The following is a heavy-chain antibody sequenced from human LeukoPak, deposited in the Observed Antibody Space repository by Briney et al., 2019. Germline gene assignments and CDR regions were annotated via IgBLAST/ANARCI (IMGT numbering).Heavy chain of an antibody. J-gene: IGHJ4*02. Sequence: SETLSLTCTVSGGSISSYYWSWIRQPPGKGLEWVGYIYYSVSTNYNPSLKSRVTISVDTSKNQFSLKLSSVTAADTAVYYCARGLHAVDYWGQGTLVTVSS. V-gene: IGHV4-59*01. CDR2: IYYSVST. D-gene: IGHD5-24*01. CDR1: GGSISSYY. CDR3: ARGLHAVDY.